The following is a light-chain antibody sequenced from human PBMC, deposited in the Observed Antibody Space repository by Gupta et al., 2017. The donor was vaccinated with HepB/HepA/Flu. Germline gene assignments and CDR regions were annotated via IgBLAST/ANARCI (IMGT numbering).Light chain of an antibody. CDR1: QSVSSY. J-gene: IGKJ1*01. CDR3: HQRSNWPGT. V-gene: IGKV3-11*01. Sequence: EIVLTQSPATLSLSPGERATLSCRASQSVSSYLAWYQQKPGQAPRLLIYDASNRATGIPARFSGSGSGTEFTLTISSLEPEDFAVYYCHQRSNWPGTFGQGTKVEIK. CDR2: DAS.